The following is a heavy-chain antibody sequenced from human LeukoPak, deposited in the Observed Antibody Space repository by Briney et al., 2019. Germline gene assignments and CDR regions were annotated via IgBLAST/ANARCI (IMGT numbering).Heavy chain of an antibody. Sequence: ASVKVSCKPSGYTFTDHYIHGVRQTPGQGLEWMGGINPNSGGTNYAQKFQGRVRMTRDTYISRAYMELSRLRSDDTAVYYCARPPSMVRAVGHWFDPWGQGTLVTVSS. CDR1: GYTFTDHY. D-gene: IGHD3-10*01. CDR2: INPNSGGT. J-gene: IGHJ5*02. CDR3: ARPPSMVRAVGHWFDP. V-gene: IGHV1-2*02.